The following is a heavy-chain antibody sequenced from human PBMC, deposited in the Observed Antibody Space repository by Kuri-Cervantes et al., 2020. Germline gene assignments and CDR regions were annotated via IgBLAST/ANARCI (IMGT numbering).Heavy chain of an antibody. V-gene: IGHV1-69*06. J-gene: IGHJ6*03. CDR2: IIPIFGTA. D-gene: IGHD3-16*01. CDR1: GGTFSSYA. Sequence: SVKVSCKASGGTFSSYAISWVRQAPGQGLEWMGGIIPIFGTANYAQKFQGRVTITADKSTSTAYMELSSLRSEDTAVYYCVRARGGPSYYLGVWGKGTTVTVSS. CDR3: VRARGGPSYYLGV.